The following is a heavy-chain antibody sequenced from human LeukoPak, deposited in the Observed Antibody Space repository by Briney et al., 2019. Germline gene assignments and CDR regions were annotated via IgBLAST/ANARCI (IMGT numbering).Heavy chain of an antibody. V-gene: IGHV1-2*02. D-gene: IGHD2-2*01. CDR3: ARNGRGDIVVVPAAMLTPLRGPYNWFDP. Sequence: GASMKVSCKASGYTFTDYYIHWVRQAPGQGLEWMGWINPNDGVINYAQKFQGRVTMTRDTSISTAYVELTRPRSDETAVYYCARNGRGDIVVVPAAMLTPLRGPYNWFDPWGQGTLVTVSS. CDR2: INPNDGVI. J-gene: IGHJ5*02. CDR1: GYTFTDYY.